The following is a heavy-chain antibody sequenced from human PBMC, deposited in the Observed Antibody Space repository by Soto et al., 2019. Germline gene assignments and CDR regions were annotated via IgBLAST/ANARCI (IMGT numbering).Heavy chain of an antibody. J-gene: IGHJ4*02. V-gene: IGHV1-69*01. Sequence: QVQLVQYGAEETKTETSVKVSGKVSGGTFSSYAISWVRQAPGQGLEWMGGIIPIFGTANSAQTFQGRVTITADESTSTAYMELSSLRSEDTAVYYCARADDFWSGYKAYYFDYCGQGTLVTVSS. CDR3: ARADDFWSGYKAYYFDY. CDR1: GGTFSSYA. D-gene: IGHD3-3*01. CDR2: IIPIFGTA.